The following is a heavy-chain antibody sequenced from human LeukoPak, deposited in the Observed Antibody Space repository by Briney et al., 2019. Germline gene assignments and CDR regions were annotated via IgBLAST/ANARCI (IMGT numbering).Heavy chain of an antibody. D-gene: IGHD1-26*01. Sequence: ASVKVSCKASGYTFTGYYMHWVRQAPGQGLEWMGWINPNSGGTNYAQKFQGRVTMTRDTSISTAYMELSRLRSDDTAVYYCARGPSYIVGATEDAFDIWGQGTMVTVSS. CDR3: ARGPSYIVGATEDAFDI. CDR1: GYTFTGYY. V-gene: IGHV1-2*02. CDR2: INPNSGGT. J-gene: IGHJ3*02.